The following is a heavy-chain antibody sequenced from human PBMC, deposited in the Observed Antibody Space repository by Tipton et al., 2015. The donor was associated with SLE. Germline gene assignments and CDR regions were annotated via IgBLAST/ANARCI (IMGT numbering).Heavy chain of an antibody. D-gene: IGHD2-21*01. CDR2: IKQDGSEK. CDR3: ARTSQGDYFDY. Sequence: SLRLSCAAAGFTFSSYWMSWVRQAPGKGLEWVANIKQDGSEKYYVDSVKGRFTISIDNAKNSLYLQMNSLRAEDTAVYYCARTSQGDYFDYWGQGTLVTVSS. CDR1: GFTFSSYW. J-gene: IGHJ4*02. V-gene: IGHV3-7*01.